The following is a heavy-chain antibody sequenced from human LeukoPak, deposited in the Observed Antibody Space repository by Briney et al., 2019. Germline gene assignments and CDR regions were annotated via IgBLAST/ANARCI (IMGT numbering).Heavy chain of an antibody. J-gene: IGHJ6*03. CDR3: ARMAVAGTYYYYYMDV. D-gene: IGHD6-19*01. Sequence: SETLSLTCTVSGGSISSYYWSWIRQPAGKGLEWIGRIYTSGSTNYNPVLESRVTMSVDTSKNQFSLKLSSVTAADTAVYYCARMAVAGTYYYYYMDVWGKGTTVSISS. CDR2: IYTSGST. V-gene: IGHV4-4*07. CDR1: GGSISSYY.